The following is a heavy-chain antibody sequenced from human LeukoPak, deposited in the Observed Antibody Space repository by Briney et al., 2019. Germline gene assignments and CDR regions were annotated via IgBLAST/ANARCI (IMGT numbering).Heavy chain of an antibody. CDR1: GGSIGSFF. D-gene: IGHD3-16*01. V-gene: IGHV4-59*01. CDR2: IHYSGST. J-gene: IGHJ5*02. Sequence: SETLSLTCTVSGGSIGSFFWSWIRQLPGKALEWIGYIHYSGSTKYNPSLKSRVTISVDTSENQFSLTLNSVTAADTAVYYCARSRGGYGDYGSWFDPWGQGILVTVSS. CDR3: ARSRGGYGDYGSWFDP.